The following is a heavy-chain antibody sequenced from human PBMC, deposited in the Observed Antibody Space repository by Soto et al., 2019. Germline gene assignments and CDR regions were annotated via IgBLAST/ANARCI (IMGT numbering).Heavy chain of an antibody. D-gene: IGHD2-21*01. V-gene: IGHV4-4*02. CDR1: GVSIGSNYY. CDR3: ARSLCWAAIDY. CDR2: MSHIGSV. J-gene: IGHJ4*02. Sequence: QVLLQESGPGLVQPSGTLSLSCVVSGVSIGSNYYWGWVRQPPGKGLEWLGEMSHIGSVNYNPSLTSRVTISMDKSQTPFSLKLNSVPAADPAVYYCARSLCWAAIDYWGQGPLVIVSS.